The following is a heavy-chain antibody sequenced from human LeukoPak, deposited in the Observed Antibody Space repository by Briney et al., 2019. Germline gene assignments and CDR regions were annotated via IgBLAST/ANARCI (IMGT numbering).Heavy chain of an antibody. Sequence: GGSLRLSCAASGFRFSTYGMHWVRQAPGKGLEWVAVIWYDGSNKNYADSVKGRFTISRDNSKNTVYLQMSSLRVEDTAVYYCANLIGADAFDFWGQGTIVTVSS. CDR1: GFRFSTYG. CDR3: ANLIGADAFDF. CDR2: IWYDGSNK. D-gene: IGHD3-16*01. J-gene: IGHJ3*01. V-gene: IGHV3-33*06.